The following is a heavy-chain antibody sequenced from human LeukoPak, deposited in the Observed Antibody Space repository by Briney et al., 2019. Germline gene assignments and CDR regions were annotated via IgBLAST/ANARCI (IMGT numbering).Heavy chain of an antibody. J-gene: IGHJ6*03. V-gene: IGHV3-15*01. Sequence: PGGSLRLACAASGFTFGNPWMNWVRQAPGKGLEWVGRIKTKQDGGTTDYATPVKGRFTISRDDSRNTLYLQMNSLRTDDTAIYYCTAIREYCDSAGCYSPYFYYYMDVWGKGTTVAVSS. CDR1: GFTFGNPW. CDR3: TAIREYCDSAGCYSPYFYYYMDV. D-gene: IGHD2-15*01. CDR2: IKTKQDGGTT.